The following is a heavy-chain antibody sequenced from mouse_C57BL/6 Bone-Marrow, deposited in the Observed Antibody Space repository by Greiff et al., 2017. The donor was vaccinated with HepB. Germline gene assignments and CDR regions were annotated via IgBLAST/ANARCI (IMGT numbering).Heavy chain of an antibody. CDR3: ARPVTTVVATPGWFAY. CDR2: IYPRSGNT. CDR1: GYTFTSYG. Sequence: VQLQQSGAELARPGASVKLSCKASGYTFTSYGISWVKQRTGQGLEWIGEIYPRSGNTYYNEKFKGKATLTADKSSSTAYMELRSLTSEDSAVYFGARPVTTVVATPGWFAYWGQGTLVTVSA. V-gene: IGHV1-81*01. D-gene: IGHD1-1*01. J-gene: IGHJ3*01.